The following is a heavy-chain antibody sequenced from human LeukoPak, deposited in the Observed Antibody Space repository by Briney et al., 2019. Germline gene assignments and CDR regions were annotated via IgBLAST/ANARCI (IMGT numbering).Heavy chain of an antibody. CDR3: ARVVRGSSTSPDPFDP. CDR1: GGSISSYY. V-gene: IGHV4-59*08. D-gene: IGHD2-2*01. CDR2: IYYSGST. J-gene: IGHJ5*02. Sequence: SETLSLTCTASGGSISSYYWSWIRQPPGKGLEWIGYIYYSGSTNYNPSLKSRVTISVDTSKNQFSLKLSSVTAADTAVYYCARVVRGSSTSPDPFDPWGQGTLVTVSS.